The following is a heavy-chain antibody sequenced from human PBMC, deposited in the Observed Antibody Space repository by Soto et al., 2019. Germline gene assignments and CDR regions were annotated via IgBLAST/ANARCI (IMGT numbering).Heavy chain of an antibody. CDR1: GFTFSSYG. D-gene: IGHD6-6*01. Sequence: HPGGSLRPSFAASGFTFSSYGMHWVRQAPGKGLEWVAVISYDGSNKYYADSVKGRFTISRDNSKNTLYLQMNSLRAEDTAVYYCASHPLAVIAARLPPHWFLYWGQGTLVTVSS. J-gene: IGHJ4*02. V-gene: IGHV3-30*03. CDR2: ISYDGSNK. CDR3: ASHPLAVIAARLPPHWFLY.